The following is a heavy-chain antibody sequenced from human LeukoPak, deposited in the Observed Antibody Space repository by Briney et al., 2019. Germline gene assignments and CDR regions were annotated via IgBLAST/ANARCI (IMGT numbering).Heavy chain of an antibody. V-gene: IGHV1-18*01. CDR3: ATHTEGYCTGANCYAGFDY. D-gene: IGHD2-2*01. Sequence: GASVTVSCKASGYTFTNYGVTWVRQAPGQGLEWMGWISAYNGNQGYAQNFQGRVTMTTDTSTSTAYMELRSLRSDDTAVYYCATHTEGYCTGANCYAGFDYWGQGTLVTVSS. J-gene: IGHJ4*02. CDR2: ISAYNGNQ. CDR1: GYTFTNYG.